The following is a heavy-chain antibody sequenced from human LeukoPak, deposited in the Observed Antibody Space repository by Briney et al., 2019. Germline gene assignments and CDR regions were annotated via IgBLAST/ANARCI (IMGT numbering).Heavy chain of an antibody. CDR2: ISAYNGNT. CDR3: SRDKQLYWSHYYYYYLDF. V-gene: IGHV1-18*01. Sequence: ASVKVSCTASGYTFTSYGISWVRQAPGQGLEWMGWISAYNGNTNYAQKLQGRVTITTDTSKSTDYMEMSRLRWDDTGGYYCSRDKQLYWSHYYYYYLDFWGKGTTVTVSS. CDR1: GYTFTSYG. J-gene: IGHJ6*03. D-gene: IGHD1-1*01.